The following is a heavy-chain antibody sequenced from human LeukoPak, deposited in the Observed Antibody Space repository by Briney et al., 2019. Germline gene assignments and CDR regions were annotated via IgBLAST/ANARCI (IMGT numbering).Heavy chain of an antibody. CDR1: GHRFTNHG. J-gene: IGHJ5*02. D-gene: IGHD1-26*01. CDR2: INLGDSDT. Sequence: GESLKISCEVSGHRFTNHGIGWVRQMPGKGLEWMGIINLGDSDTKYSPSFQGQVTISLDKSISTAYLQWRSLKASDTAMYYCARRPYSGSPNWFDPWGQGTLVTVSS. CDR3: ARRPYSGSPNWFDP. V-gene: IGHV5-51*01.